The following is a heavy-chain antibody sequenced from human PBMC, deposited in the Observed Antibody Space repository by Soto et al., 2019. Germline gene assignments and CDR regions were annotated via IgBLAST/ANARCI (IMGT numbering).Heavy chain of an antibody. Sequence: PGGSLRLSCAASGFTFSGSAMHWVRQASGKGLEWVGRIRSKANSYATAYAASVKGRFTISRDNSKNTLYLQMNSLRAEDTAVYYCAKDPPLPLHENHYYYYYMDVWGKGTTVTVSS. CDR2: IRSKANSYAT. V-gene: IGHV3-73*01. J-gene: IGHJ6*03. CDR3: AKDPPLPLHENHYYYYYMDV. D-gene: IGHD2-15*01. CDR1: GFTFSGSA.